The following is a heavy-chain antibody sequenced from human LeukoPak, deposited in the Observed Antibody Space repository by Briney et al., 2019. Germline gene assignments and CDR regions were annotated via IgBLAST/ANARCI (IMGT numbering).Heavy chain of an antibody. V-gene: IGHV1-69*04. CDR3: ARGDTYYDFWSGYFDY. Sequence: SVKVSCKASGGTFSSYAIGWVRQAPGQGLEWMGRIIPILGIANYAQKFQGRVTITADKSTSTAYMELSSLRSEDTAVYYCARGDTYYDFWSGYFDYWGQGTLVTVSS. J-gene: IGHJ4*02. CDR2: IIPILGIA. D-gene: IGHD3-3*01. CDR1: GGTFSSYA.